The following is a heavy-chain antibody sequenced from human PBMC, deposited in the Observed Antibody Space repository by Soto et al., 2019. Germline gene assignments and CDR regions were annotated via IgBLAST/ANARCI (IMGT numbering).Heavy chain of an antibody. J-gene: IGHJ5*01. CDR2: TNHRGSP. D-gene: IGHD2-8*01. CDR3: ARAGFRKVLVVYAIGCFDL. V-gene: IGHV4-34*01. CDR1: GGSFSGYY. Sequence: TSETLSLTCAVYGGSFSGYYWSWIRQPPGKGLEWIGETNHRGSPNNNPSLKSRVTISVDTAKNQFSLKLSSVTAADTAVYYCARAGFRKVLVVYAIGCFDLWSQGTPVTVSS.